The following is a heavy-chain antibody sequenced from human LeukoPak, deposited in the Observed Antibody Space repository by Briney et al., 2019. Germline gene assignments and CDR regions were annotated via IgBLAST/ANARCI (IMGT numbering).Heavy chain of an antibody. CDR3: ARKRPTYFDS. V-gene: IGHV3-48*04. CDR1: GFTFSSYG. Sequence: GGSLRLSCAASGFTFSSYGMNWVRQAPGKGLEWVSYISSSGSTIYYADSVKGRFTISRDNAKNSLYLQMDSLRAEDTAVYYCARKRPTYFDSWGQGTLVTVSS. J-gene: IGHJ4*02. CDR2: ISSSGSTI.